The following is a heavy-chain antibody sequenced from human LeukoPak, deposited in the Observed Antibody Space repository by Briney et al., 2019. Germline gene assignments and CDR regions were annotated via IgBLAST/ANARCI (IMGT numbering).Heavy chain of an antibody. CDR2: ISAYNGNT. J-gene: IGHJ4*02. Sequence: ASVNVSCKASGYTFTSYGISWVRQAPGQGLEWMGWISAYNGNTDYAQKLQGRVTMTTDTSTSTAYMELRSLRSDDTAVYYCASTRGESGSYPLWYWGQGTLVTVSS. D-gene: IGHD1-26*01. V-gene: IGHV1-18*01. CDR1: GYTFTSYG. CDR3: ASTRGESGSYPLWY.